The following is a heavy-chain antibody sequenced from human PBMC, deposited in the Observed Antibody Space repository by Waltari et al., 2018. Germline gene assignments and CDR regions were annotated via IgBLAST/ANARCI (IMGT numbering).Heavy chain of an antibody. J-gene: IGHJ4*02. CDR3: ARDNNGYDRYFDY. CDR1: GSTFSRYE. CDR2: ISSSGSTI. D-gene: IGHD5-12*01. V-gene: IGHV3-48*03. Sequence: EVQLVESGGGLVQPGGSLRLSCAASGSTFSRYEMNWVRQAPGKGLEWVSYISSSGSTIYYADSVKGRFTISRDNAKNSLYLQMHSLRADDTAVYYCARDNNGYDRYFDYWGQGTLVTVSS.